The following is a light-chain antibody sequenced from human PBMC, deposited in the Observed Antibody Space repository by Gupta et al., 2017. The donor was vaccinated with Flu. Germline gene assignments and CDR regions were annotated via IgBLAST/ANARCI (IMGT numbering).Light chain of an antibody. Sequence: TSNDVVSYNLVACYQQNPGKAPKLMNDEISKRPSGVSIRFSGSKSSNTSSLTISGLHAEDDANYYCCSYAGSNTWVFGGGTKLTVL. V-gene: IGLV2-23*02. CDR3: CSYAGSNTWV. CDR1: SNDVVSYNL. J-gene: IGLJ3*02. CDR2: EIS.